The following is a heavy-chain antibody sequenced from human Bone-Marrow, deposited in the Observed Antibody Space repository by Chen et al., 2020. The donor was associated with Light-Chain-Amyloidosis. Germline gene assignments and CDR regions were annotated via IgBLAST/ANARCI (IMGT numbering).Heavy chain of an antibody. CDR3: ARVSFERGGPARPPGDS. D-gene: IGHD6-6*01. Sequence: QVQLVESGGGVVKPGRSLRLSCAAAGLTFSNYGLHWVRQTPGKGLEWVAVLSYDGNSKYYADSVKGRFTISRDSSKNTLYLQMNSLRAEDTAVYYCARVSFERGGPARPPGDSWGQGTLVTVSS. J-gene: IGHJ4*02. V-gene: IGHV3-30-3*01. CDR1: GLTFSNYG. CDR2: LSYDGNSK.